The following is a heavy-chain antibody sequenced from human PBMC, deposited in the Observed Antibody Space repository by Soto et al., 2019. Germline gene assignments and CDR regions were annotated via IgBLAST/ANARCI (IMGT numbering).Heavy chain of an antibody. CDR3: AKDSREYSYGALDY. CDR2: ISGSGVSA. CDR1: GFTFVNYA. D-gene: IGHD5-18*01. J-gene: IGHJ4*02. V-gene: IGHV3-23*01. Sequence: EVQLLESGGGLVQPGGSLRLPCVASGFTFVNYAMSWVRQAPGKGLEWVSGISGSGVSAYYADSVKGRFTISRDNSNNTVYLQMNSLRVEDTAIYYCAKDSREYSYGALDYWGRGTLVTASS.